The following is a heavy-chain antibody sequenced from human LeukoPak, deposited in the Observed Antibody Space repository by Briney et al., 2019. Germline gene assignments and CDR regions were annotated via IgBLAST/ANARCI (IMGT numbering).Heavy chain of an antibody. Sequence: SETLSLTCGVYGGSFSGYYWSWIRQPPGKGLEWIGEINHSGSTNYNPSLKSRVTISVDTSKNQFSLKLSSVTAADTAVYYCARGRRLSLIVVVVAATGNYFDYWGQGTLVTVSS. V-gene: IGHV4-34*01. CDR2: INHSGST. CDR3: ARGRRLSLIVVVVAATGNYFDY. D-gene: IGHD2-15*01. J-gene: IGHJ4*02. CDR1: GGSFSGYY.